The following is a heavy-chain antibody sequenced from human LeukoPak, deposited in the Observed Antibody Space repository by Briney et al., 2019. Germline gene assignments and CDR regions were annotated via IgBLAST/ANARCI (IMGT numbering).Heavy chain of an antibody. CDR3: ARDAQGTIFLGAFDI. Sequence: SETLSLTCTVSGGSISSGSYYWSWIRQPPGKGLEWIGYIYTSESTNYNPSLNYNPSLKSRVTISIDTSKNQFSLKLSSVTAADTAVYYCARDAQGTIFLGAFDIWGQGTMVTVSS. V-gene: IGHV4-61*01. CDR2: IYTSESTNYNPSL. CDR1: GGSISSGSYY. D-gene: IGHD3-3*01. J-gene: IGHJ3*02.